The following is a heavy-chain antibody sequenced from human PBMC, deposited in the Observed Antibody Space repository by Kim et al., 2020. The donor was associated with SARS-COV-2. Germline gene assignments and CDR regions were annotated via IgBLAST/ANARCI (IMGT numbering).Heavy chain of an antibody. D-gene: IGHD5-18*01. CDR3: AKDTYSPSYGMDV. J-gene: IGHJ6*02. Sequence: GGSLRLSCAASGFTFDDFAMHWVRQAPGKGLEWVSGISWNSGSIGYADSVKGRFTISRDNAKNSLYLQMNSLRAEDTALYYCAKDTYSPSYGMDVSGQGTTVTVSS. CDR1: GFTFDDFA. V-gene: IGHV3-9*01. CDR2: ISWNSGSI.